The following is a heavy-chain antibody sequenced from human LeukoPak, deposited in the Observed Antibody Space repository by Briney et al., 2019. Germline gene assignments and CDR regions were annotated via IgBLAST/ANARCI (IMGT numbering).Heavy chain of an antibody. D-gene: IGHD6-6*01. V-gene: IGHV3-48*03. CDR1: GFTFSSYE. CDR2: ISSSGSTI. J-gene: IGHJ6*03. Sequence: GGSLRLSCAASGFTFSSYEMNWVRQAPGKGLEWVSYISSSGSTIYYADSVKGRFTISRDNAKNSLYLQMNSLRAEDTAVYYCARDLVDEYSSSSAMDVWGKGTTVTVSS. CDR3: ARDLVDEYSSSSAMDV.